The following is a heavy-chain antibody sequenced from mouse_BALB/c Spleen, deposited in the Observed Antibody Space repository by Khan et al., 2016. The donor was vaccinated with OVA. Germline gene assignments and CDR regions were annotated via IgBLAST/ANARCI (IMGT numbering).Heavy chain of an antibody. J-gene: IGHJ4*01. CDR3: ARAYYGNYREAMDY. CDR1: GFSLTGYG. Sequence: QVQLKESGPGLVAPSQSLSITCTVSGFSLTGYGVNWVRQPPGKGLEWLGMIWGDGSTDYNSALKSRLSISKDNSKGQVFLKMNSIQTDDTARYYCARAYYGNYREAMDYWGQGTSVTVSS. D-gene: IGHD2-10*01. V-gene: IGHV2-6-7*01. CDR2: IWGDGST.